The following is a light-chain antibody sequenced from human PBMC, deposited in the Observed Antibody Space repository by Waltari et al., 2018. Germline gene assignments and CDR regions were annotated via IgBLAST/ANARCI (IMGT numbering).Light chain of an antibody. Sequence: QSALTQPASVSGSPGHSITISCTGTSSDVGGYNSVSWYQQHPGKAPKLIIYDVSNRPSGVSNRFSGSKSGNTASLTISGLQAEDEADYYCSSYTSSSTLVFGGGTKLTVL. V-gene: IGLV2-14*03. CDR3: SSYTSSSTLV. CDR2: DVS. J-gene: IGLJ2*01. CDR1: SSDVGGYNS.